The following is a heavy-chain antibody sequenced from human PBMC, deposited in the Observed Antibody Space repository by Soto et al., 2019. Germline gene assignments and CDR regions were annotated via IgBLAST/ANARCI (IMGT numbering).Heavy chain of an antibody. CDR3: ARHGWVDIVVVVAATAPRWFDP. D-gene: IGHD2-15*01. Sequence: QLQLQESGPGLVKPSETLSLTCTVSGGSISSSSYYWGWIRQPPGKGLEWIGSIYYSGSTYYNPSLKSRVTISVDTSKNQFSLKLSSVTAADTAVYYCARHGWVDIVVVVAATAPRWFDPWGQGTLVTVSS. V-gene: IGHV4-39*01. CDR1: GGSISSSSYY. J-gene: IGHJ5*02. CDR2: IYYSGST.